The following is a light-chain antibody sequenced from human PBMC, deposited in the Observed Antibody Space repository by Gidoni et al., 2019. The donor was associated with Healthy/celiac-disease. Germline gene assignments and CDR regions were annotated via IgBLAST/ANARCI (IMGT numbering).Light chain of an antibody. CDR3: SSYTSSSTLGVV. J-gene: IGLJ2*01. Sequence: QSALTQPASVSGSPGQSITISCTGTSSDVGGYNYVSWYQQHPGKAPKLMIYEVSNLPSGVSNRFSGSKSGNTASLTISWLQAEDEADYYCSSYTSSSTLGVVFGGGTKLTVL. CDR1: SSDVGGYNY. CDR2: EVS. V-gene: IGLV2-14*01.